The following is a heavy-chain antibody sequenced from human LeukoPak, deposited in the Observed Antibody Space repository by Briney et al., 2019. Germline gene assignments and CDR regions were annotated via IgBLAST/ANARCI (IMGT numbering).Heavy chain of an antibody. Sequence: SETLSLTCTVSGGSISNKYWSWIRQPPGKGLEWIGYIYYSGSTNYNPSLKSRVTILVDTSKNQFSLKLSSVTAADTAVYYCARVSYVDSYGYSYYYYYMDVWGKGTTVTVSS. CDR2: IYYSGST. CDR3: ARVSYVDSYGYSYYYYYMDV. CDR1: GGSISNKY. V-gene: IGHV4-59*01. D-gene: IGHD5-18*01. J-gene: IGHJ6*03.